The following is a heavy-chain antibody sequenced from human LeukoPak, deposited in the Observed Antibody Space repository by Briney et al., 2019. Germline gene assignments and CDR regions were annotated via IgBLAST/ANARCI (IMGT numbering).Heavy chain of an antibody. CDR3: ARVRATGAFDI. CDR2: INHSGST. Sequence: KLSETLSLTCAVYGGSFSGYYWTWIRQPPGKGLEWIGEINHSGSTNYNPSLKSRVTISVDTSKNQFSLKLSSVTAADTAVYYCARVRATGAFDIWGQGTMVTVSS. V-gene: IGHV4-34*01. J-gene: IGHJ3*02. CDR1: GGSFSGYY. D-gene: IGHD1-26*01.